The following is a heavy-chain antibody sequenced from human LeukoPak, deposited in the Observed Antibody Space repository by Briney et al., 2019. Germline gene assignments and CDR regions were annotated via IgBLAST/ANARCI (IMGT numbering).Heavy chain of an antibody. Sequence: SETLSLTCTVSGDSISSFYWNWIQQPAGKGLEWIAYINYSGSTNYNPSLKSRVTISIHTSKNQFSLKLSSVTAADTAVYYCAKQSPDSSGWYDFDYWGQGTLVTVSS. CDR1: GDSISSFY. V-gene: IGHV4-59*08. CDR2: INYSGST. J-gene: IGHJ4*02. CDR3: AKQSPDSSGWYDFDY. D-gene: IGHD6-19*01.